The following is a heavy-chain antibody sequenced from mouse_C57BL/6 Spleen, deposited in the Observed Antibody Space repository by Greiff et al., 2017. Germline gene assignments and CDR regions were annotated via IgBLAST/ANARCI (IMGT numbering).Heavy chain of an antibody. V-gene: IGHV14-3*01. CDR1: GFNIKNTY. J-gene: IGHJ4*01. CDR2: IDPANGNT. Sequence: EVQLQESVAELVRPGASVKLSCTASGFNIKNTYMHWVKQRPEQGLEWIGRIDPANGNTKYAPKFQGKATITADTSSNTAYMQLSSLTSEDTAIYYCARGYYYGSSPYAMDYWGQGTSVTVSS. CDR3: ARGYYYGSSPYAMDY. D-gene: IGHD1-1*01.